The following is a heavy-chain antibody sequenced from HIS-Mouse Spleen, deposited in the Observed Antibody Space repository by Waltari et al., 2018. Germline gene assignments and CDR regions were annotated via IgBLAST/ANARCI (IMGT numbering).Heavy chain of an antibody. D-gene: IGHD3-3*01. CDR3: ARVYYDFWSGYYY. J-gene: IGHJ4*02. Sequence: QVQLVQSGAEVKKPGASGKVCAKASGYTFTSYDINWVRQATGQGLEWMGWMNPNSGNTGYAQKFQGRVTMTRNASISTAYMELSSLRSEDTAVYYCARVYYDFWSGYYYWGQGTLVTVSS. CDR1: GYTFTSYD. CDR2: MNPNSGNT. V-gene: IGHV1-8*01.